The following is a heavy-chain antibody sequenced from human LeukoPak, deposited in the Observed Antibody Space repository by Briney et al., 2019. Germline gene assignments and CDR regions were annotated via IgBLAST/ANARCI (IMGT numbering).Heavy chain of an antibody. CDR1: GFTFSSYW. CDR2: INSDGSST. CDR3: ARDGAKGDYPLDY. Sequence: GGSLRLSCAASGFTFSSYWMHWVRQAPGKGLVWVLRINSDGSSTSYADSVKGRFTISRDNAKNTLYLQMNSLRAEDTAVYYCARDGAKGDYPLDYWGQGTLVTVSS. J-gene: IGHJ4*02. D-gene: IGHD4-17*01. V-gene: IGHV3-74*01.